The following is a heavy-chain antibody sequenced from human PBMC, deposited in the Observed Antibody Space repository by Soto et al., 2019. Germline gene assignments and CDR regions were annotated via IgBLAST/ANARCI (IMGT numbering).Heavy chain of an antibody. V-gene: IGHV3-11*01. CDR1: GFTFSDYY. Sequence: QVQLVESGGGLVNPGGSLRLSCAASGFTFSDYYMSWIRQAPGEGLEWVSYISSSGNTIYYADSVNGRFTVSRDTAKNALNLQMNTMRAEDTAVYYCARHGKSFTYIRYDYYNFNRDVRGKGTTVTFSS. CDR3: ARHGKSFTYIRYDYYNFNRDV. CDR2: ISSSGNTI. J-gene: IGHJ6*03. D-gene: IGHD3-16*01.